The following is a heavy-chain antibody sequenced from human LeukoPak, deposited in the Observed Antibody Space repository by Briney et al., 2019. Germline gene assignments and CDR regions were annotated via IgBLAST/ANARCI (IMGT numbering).Heavy chain of an antibody. V-gene: IGHV3-15*01. D-gene: IGHD2-2*01. J-gene: IGHJ4*02. Sequence: GGSLRLSCAASGFTFSNAWMGWVRQAPGKGLEWVGRIKSKTDGGTTDYAAPVKGRFTISRDDSKNTLYLQMNSLKTEDTAVYYCTTIRYCSSTSCSYWGQGTLVTVSS. CDR3: TTIRYCSSTSCSY. CDR2: IKSKTDGGTT. CDR1: GFTFSNAW.